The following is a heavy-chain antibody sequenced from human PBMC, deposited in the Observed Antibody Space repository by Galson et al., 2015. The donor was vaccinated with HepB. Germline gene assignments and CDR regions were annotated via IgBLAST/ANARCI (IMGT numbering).Heavy chain of an antibody. CDR1: GFTFSSYV. V-gene: IGHV3-30-3*01. J-gene: IGHJ6*02. CDR2: ISYDGSNK. D-gene: IGHD4-17*01. CDR3: ARENYGYYYYGVDV. Sequence: SLRLSCAASGFTFSSYVMHWVRQAPGKGLEWVAVISYDGSNKHFADSVKGRFTISRDNIMKRLHLQVNSLRAEDTAVYYCARENYGYYYYGVDVWGQGTTVTVSS.